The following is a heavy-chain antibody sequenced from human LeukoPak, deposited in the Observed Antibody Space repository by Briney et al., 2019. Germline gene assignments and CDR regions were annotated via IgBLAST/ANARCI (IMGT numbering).Heavy chain of an antibody. CDR1: GFTFSSYA. D-gene: IGHD5-18*01. CDR3: ARDSGYSYGFSHRKYYYYGMDV. J-gene: IGHJ6*02. Sequence: PGGSLRLSCAASGFTFSSYAMHWVRQAPGKGLEWVAVISYDGSNKYYADSVKGRFTISRDNSKNTLYLQMNSLRAEDTAVYYCARDSGYSYGFSHRKYYYYGMDVWGQGTTVTVSS. CDR2: ISYDGSNK. V-gene: IGHV3-30-3*01.